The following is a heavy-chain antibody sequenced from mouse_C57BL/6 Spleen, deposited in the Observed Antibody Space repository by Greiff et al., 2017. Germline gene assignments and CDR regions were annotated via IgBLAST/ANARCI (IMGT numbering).Heavy chain of an antibody. CDR3: AREGYCSSPLDY. V-gene: IGHV1-54*01. Sequence: QVQLKQSGAELVRPGTSVKVSCKASGYAFTNYLIEWVKQRPGQGLEWIGVINPGSGGTNYNEKFKGKATLTADKSSSTAYMQLSSLTSEDSAVYCCAREGYCSSPLDYWGQGTTLTVSS. D-gene: IGHD1-1*01. J-gene: IGHJ2*01. CDR2: INPGSGGT. CDR1: GYAFTNYL.